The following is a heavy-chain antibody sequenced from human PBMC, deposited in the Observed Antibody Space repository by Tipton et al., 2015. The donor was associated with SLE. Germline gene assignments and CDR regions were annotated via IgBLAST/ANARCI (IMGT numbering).Heavy chain of an antibody. V-gene: IGHV4-39*07. CDR3: ARGWMTTVTVGFDP. D-gene: IGHD4-17*01. Sequence: TLSLTCTVSGGSISSSGYHWSWIRQPPGKGLEWIGEINHSGSTNYNPSLKSRVTISVDTSKNQFSLKLSSVIAADTAVYYCARGWMTTVTVGFDPWGQGTLVTVSS. CDR1: GGSISSSGYH. J-gene: IGHJ5*02. CDR2: INHSGST.